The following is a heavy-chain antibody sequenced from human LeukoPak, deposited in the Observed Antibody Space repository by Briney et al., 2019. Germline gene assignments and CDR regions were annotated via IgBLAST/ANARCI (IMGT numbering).Heavy chain of an antibody. Sequence: GGSLRLSCAASGFTFGNYWMSWVRQAPGKGLEWVANIKQDGSEKYYVDSVKGRFTISRANAKNSLYLQMSSLRAEDTAVYYCARDLPDYWGQGSLVTVSS. CDR2: IKQDGSEK. J-gene: IGHJ4*02. CDR1: GFTFGNYW. CDR3: ARDLPDY. V-gene: IGHV3-7*04. D-gene: IGHD5/OR15-5a*01.